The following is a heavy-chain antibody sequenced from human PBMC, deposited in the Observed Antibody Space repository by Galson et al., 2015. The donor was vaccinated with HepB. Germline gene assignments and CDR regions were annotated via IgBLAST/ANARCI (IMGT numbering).Heavy chain of an antibody. CDR2: INAGNGNT. D-gene: IGHD1-26*01. CDR1: GYTFTSYA. Sequence: SVKVSCKASGYTFTSYAMHWVRQAPGQRLEWMGWINAGNGNTKYSQKFQGRVTITRDTSASTAYMELSSLRSEDTAVYYCASVLTYSGSYYEFDYWGQGTLVTVSS. J-gene: IGHJ4*02. CDR3: ASVLTYSGSYYEFDY. V-gene: IGHV1-3*01.